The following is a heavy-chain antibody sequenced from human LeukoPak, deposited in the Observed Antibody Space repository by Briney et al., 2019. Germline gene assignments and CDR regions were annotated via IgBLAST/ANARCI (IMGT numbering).Heavy chain of an antibody. CDR2: IYSGGST. V-gene: IGHV3-53*01. J-gene: IGHJ4*02. Sequence: GGSLRLSCAASGFTVSSNYMSWVRQAPGKGLEWVSVIYSGGSTYYVDSVKGRFTISRDNSKSTLYLQMNSLRAEDTAVYYCAKRGITIFPPDYWGQGTLVTVSS. CDR1: GFTVSSNY. CDR3: AKRGITIFPPDY. D-gene: IGHD3-9*01.